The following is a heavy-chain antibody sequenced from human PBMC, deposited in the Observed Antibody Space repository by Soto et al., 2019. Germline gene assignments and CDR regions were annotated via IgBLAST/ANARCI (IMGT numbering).Heavy chain of an antibody. CDR3: VSKLGSCTGGSCNWYFDL. V-gene: IGHV4-34*01. CDR2: INHSGST. Sequence: QVQLQQWGAGLLKPSATLSLTCAVYGGSFSGFYWSWIRQPPGKGLEWIGAINHSGSTNYNPSLKSRVTISADTSKNQFSLQRSSVTAADTSVYYCVSKLGSCTGGSCNWYFDLWGRGTLVTVSS. J-gene: IGHJ2*01. CDR1: GGSFSGFY. D-gene: IGHD2-15*01.